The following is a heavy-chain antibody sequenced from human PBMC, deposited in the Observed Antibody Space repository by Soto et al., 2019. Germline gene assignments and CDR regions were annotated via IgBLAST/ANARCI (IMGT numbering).Heavy chain of an antibody. CDR2: INAANGDT. D-gene: IGHD6-13*01. Sequence: ASVKVSCKASGYTFTSYGIHWVRQAPGQRLEWMGWINAANGDTKYSPKFQGRITITRDTSASTAYMELSSLRSEDTAVYYCVRRHVSATGIDWFHPWGQGPLVTVSS. CDR1: GYTFTSYG. J-gene: IGHJ5*02. CDR3: VRRHVSATGIDWFHP. V-gene: IGHV1-3*01.